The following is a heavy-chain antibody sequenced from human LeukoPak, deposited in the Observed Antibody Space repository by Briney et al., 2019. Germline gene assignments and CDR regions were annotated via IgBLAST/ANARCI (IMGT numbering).Heavy chain of an antibody. D-gene: IGHD2-21*01. CDR1: GFTFSGYW. CDR2: INQGGSEI. J-gene: IGHJ4*02. CDR3: ARGPSYCGANCYYYFDY. V-gene: IGHV3-7*01. Sequence: PGGSLRLSCVASGFTFSGYWTSWVRQAPGKGLEWVGNINQGGSEIYYADSVKGRFTISRDNAKNSLYLQMNSLRAEDTAVYYCARGPSYCGANCYYYFDYWGQGTLVTVSS.